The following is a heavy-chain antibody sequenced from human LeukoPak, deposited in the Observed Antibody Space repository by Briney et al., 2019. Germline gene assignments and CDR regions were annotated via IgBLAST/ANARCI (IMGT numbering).Heavy chain of an antibody. Sequence: SETLSLTCTVSGGSISSYYWSWIRQPPGKGLEWIGYIYYSGSTNYNPSLKSRVTISVDTSKNQFSLKLSSVTAADTAVYYCARDNLEYSSSSGWGYWGQGILVTVSS. CDR2: IYYSGST. V-gene: IGHV4-59*12. J-gene: IGHJ4*02. CDR3: ARDNLEYSSSSGWGY. D-gene: IGHD6-6*01. CDR1: GGSISSYY.